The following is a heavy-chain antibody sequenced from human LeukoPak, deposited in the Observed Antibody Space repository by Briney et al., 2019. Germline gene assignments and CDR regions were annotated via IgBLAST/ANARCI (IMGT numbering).Heavy chain of an antibody. J-gene: IGHJ4*02. V-gene: IGHV4-34*01. D-gene: IGHD7-27*01. CDR1: GGSFSGYY. CDR3: ARNRNWGETDY. Sequence: SETLSLTCAVYGGSFSGYYWSWIRQPPGKGLEWIGEINHSGSTNYNPSLKSRVTISVDTSKNQFSLKLGSVTAADTAVYYCARNRNWGETDYWGQGTLVTVSS. CDR2: INHSGST.